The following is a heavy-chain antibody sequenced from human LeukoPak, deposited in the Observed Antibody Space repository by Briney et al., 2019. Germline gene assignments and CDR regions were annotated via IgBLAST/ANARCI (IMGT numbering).Heavy chain of an antibody. CDR3: ARYSGLVPAAPFDY. V-gene: IGHV4-59*01. J-gene: IGHJ4*02. D-gene: IGHD2-2*01. Sequence: SETLSLTCTVSGGSISNYYWSWIRQPPGKGLEWIGYIYYSGSTNYNPSLKSRVTISVYTSKNQFSLKLSSVTAADTAVYYCARYSGLVPAAPFDYWGQGTLVTVSS. CDR2: IYYSGST. CDR1: GGSISNYY.